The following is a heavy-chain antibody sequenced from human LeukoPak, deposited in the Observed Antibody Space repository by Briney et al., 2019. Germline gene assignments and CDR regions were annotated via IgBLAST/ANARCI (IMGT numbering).Heavy chain of an antibody. V-gene: IGHV4-39*01. J-gene: IGHJ4*02. Sequence: SQTLSLTCTVSGGSISSGDYYWSWIRQPPGKGLEWIGGIYYSGSTYYNPSLKSRVTISVDTSKNQFSLKLSSVTAADTAVYYCARQVAYSGYDRNTIDYWGQGTLVTVSS. CDR2: IYYSGST. CDR3: ARQVAYSGYDRNTIDY. CDR1: GGSISSGDYY. D-gene: IGHD5-12*01.